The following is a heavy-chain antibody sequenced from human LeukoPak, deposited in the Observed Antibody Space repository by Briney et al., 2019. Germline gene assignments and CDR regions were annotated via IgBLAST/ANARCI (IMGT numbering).Heavy chain of an antibody. CDR2: IYYSGST. D-gene: IGHD3-3*01. Sequence: SETLSLTCTVSDGSISSSSYFWGWIRQPPGMRLEWVGNIYYSGSTFYNPSLKSRVTISVDTSKNQFSLKLSSVTAADTAVYYCSRSVTTSYYYYGTDVWGQGTTVTVSS. J-gene: IGHJ6*02. CDR1: DGSISSSSYF. V-gene: IGHV4-39*01. CDR3: SRSVTTSYYYYGTDV.